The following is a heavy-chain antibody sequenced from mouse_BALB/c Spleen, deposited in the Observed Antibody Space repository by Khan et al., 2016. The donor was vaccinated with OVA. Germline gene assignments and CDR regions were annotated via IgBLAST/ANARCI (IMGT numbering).Heavy chain of an antibody. CDR1: GYTFTDYY. V-gene: IGHV1S29*02. D-gene: IGHD1-2*01. CDR3: SRSGYGSFGY. J-gene: IGHJ3*01. CDR2: IFPNTGDT. Sequence: VQLQQSGPELVKPGASVKISCKSSGYTFTDYYMDWVKQRQGESLEWIGYIFPNTGDTGYNQKFKTKATLTVDVSSSTAYMELRSLTSEDSAVYFCSRSGYGSFGYWGQGTLVTVSA.